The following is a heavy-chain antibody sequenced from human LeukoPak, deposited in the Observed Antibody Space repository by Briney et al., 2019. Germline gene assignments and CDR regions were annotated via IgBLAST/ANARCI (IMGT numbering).Heavy chain of an antibody. V-gene: IGHV3-7*01. CDR1: GFTFSSYW. CDR3: AREQIAAAGTFLVY. D-gene: IGHD6-13*01. J-gene: IGHJ4*02. Sequence: GGSLRLSCAASGFTFSSYWMSWVRQAPGKGLEWVANIKQDGSEKYYVDSVKGRFTISRDNAKNSLYLQMNSLRAEDTAVYYCAREQIAAAGTFLVYWGQGTLVTVSS. CDR2: IKQDGSEK.